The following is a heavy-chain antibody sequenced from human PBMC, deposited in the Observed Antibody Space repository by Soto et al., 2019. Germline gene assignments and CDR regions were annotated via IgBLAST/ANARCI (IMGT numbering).Heavy chain of an antibody. CDR2: IKSKTDGGTT. J-gene: IGHJ4*02. D-gene: IGHD3-9*01. V-gene: IGHV3-15*01. CDR1: GFTFSNAW. Sequence: GGSLRLSCAASGFTFSNAWMSWVRQAPGKGLEWVGRIKSKTDGGTTDYAAPVKGRFTISRDDSKNTLYLQMNSLKTEDTAVYYCTTPIYFDWLLFDYWGQGTLVTVSS. CDR3: TTPIYFDWLLFDY.